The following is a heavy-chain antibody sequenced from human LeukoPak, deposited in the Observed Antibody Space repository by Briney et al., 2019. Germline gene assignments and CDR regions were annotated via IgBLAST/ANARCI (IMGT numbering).Heavy chain of an antibody. CDR2: IYTSGST. V-gene: IGHV4-4*07. Sequence: SETLSLTCTVAGVSINNNYWSWIRQPAGKGLEWIGRIYTSGSTHYNPSLKSRVTMSVDTSKNQFSLKLSSVTAADTAVYYCARGPLTVTRGFDPWGQGTLVTVSS. CDR1: GVSINNNY. CDR3: ARGPLTVTRGFDP. D-gene: IGHD4-17*01. J-gene: IGHJ5*02.